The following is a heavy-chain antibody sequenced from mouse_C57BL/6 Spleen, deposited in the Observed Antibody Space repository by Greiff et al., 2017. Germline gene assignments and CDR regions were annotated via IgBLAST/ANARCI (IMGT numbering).Heavy chain of an antibody. J-gene: IGHJ3*01. CDR2: IDPENGDT. CDR3: TTGSIFFAY. Sequence: DVQLQESGAELVRPGASVKLSCTASGFNIKDDYMHWVKQRPEQGLEWIGWIDPENGDTEYASKFQGKATITADTSSHTAYLQLSSLTSEDTAVYYCTTGSIFFAYWGQGTLVTVSA. D-gene: IGHD2-10*02. V-gene: IGHV14-4*01. CDR1: GFNIKDDY.